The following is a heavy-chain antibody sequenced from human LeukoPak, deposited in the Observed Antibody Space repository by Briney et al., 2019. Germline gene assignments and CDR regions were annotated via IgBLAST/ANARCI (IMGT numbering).Heavy chain of an antibody. Sequence: SETLSLTCAVYGGSFSGYYWSWIRQPPGKGLEWIGEINHSGSTNYNPSLKSRVTISVVTSKNQFSLKLSSVTAADTAVYYCARGMGFWSGYVVYWGQGTLVTVSS. D-gene: IGHD3-3*01. J-gene: IGHJ4*02. CDR2: INHSGST. CDR3: ARGMGFWSGYVVY. CDR1: GGSFSGYY. V-gene: IGHV4-34*01.